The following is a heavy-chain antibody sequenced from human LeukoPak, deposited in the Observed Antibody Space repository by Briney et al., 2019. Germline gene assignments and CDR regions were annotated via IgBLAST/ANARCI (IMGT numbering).Heavy chain of an antibody. CDR1: GFTFSSYG. J-gene: IGHJ4*02. V-gene: IGHV3-30*18. CDR2: ISYDGSNK. CDR3: AKGLYSSSWYGIDY. D-gene: IGHD6-13*01. Sequence: GRSLRLSCAASGFTFSSYGMHWVCQAPGKGLEWVAVISYDGSNKYYADSVKGRFTISRDNSKNTLYLQMNSLRAEDTAVYYCAKGLYSSSWYGIDYWGQGTLVTVSS.